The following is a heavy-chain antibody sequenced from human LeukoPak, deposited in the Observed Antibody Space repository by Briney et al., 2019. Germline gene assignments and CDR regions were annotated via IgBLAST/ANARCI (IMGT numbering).Heavy chain of an antibody. D-gene: IGHD3-16*01. CDR3: AREGGYQYYYAMDV. V-gene: IGHV3-23*01. CDR2: ISGSGGST. J-gene: IGHJ6*02. CDR1: GFTFSSYA. Sequence: GGSLRLSCAASGFTFSSYAMSWVRQAPGKGLEWVSAISGSGGSTFYADSVKGRFTISRDNAKNSLYLQMSSLRAEDAAVYYCAREGGYQYYYAMDVWGQGTTVTVSS.